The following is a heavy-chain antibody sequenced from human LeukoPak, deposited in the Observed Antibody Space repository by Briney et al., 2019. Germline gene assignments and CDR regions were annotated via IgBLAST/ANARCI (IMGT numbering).Heavy chain of an antibody. J-gene: IGHJ4*02. CDR1: GFTFNRRG. V-gene: IGHV3-23*01. Sequence: GGSLRLSCAASGFTFNRRGMHWVRQAPGKGLEWVSRISGSGDTTNYADSVKGRFTISRDKSRNTVYLQMGSLRADDTAVYYCARGRNFGSGSYVFDYWGQGTLVTVSS. CDR2: ISGSGDTT. CDR3: ARGRNFGSGSYVFDY. D-gene: IGHD3-10*01.